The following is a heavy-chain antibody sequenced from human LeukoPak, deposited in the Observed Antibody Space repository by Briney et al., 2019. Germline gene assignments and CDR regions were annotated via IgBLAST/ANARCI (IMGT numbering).Heavy chain of an antibody. CDR2: ISGSAGNT. D-gene: IGHD5-18*01. CDR3: AIDRIEPTAMGALNY. Sequence: GRSLSLSCAASGFTHSIYAVRWVSQAPGKGLEWVSAISGSAGNTYYADSVKGRFTISRDNPKNTLYLQMNSLRAEDTAVYYCAIDRIEPTAMGALNYWGQGTLVTVSS. V-gene: IGHV3-23*01. J-gene: IGHJ4*02. CDR1: GFTHSIYA.